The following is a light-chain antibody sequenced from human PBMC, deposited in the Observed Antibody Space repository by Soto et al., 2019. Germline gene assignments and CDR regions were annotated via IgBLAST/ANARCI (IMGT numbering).Light chain of an antibody. CDR2: DAS. CDR1: QSISSW. Sequence: DIQMTQSPSTLSASVGDRVTITCRASQSISSWLAWYQQKPGKAPNLLIYDASVLESGVPSRFSGSGSGTEFTLTIGSLQPDEFATYYCQQYNSYSRTFGQGT. J-gene: IGKJ1*01. V-gene: IGKV1-5*01. CDR3: QQYNSYSRT.